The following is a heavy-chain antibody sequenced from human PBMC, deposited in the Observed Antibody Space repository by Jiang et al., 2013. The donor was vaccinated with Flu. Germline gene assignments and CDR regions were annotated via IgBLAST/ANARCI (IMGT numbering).Heavy chain of an antibody. V-gene: IGHV3-33*01. D-gene: IGHD1-1*01. J-gene: IGHJ4*02. Sequence: QLLESGGGVVQPGTSLRLSCVASGFTFSRFGMHWVRQAPGQGLEWVAVIWFDGGTKYYSQSVRGRFTISRDNSKNTVYLEMSSLRAEDTALYYCVRTADLDLGLDYWGQGALGHRLL. CDR3: VRTADLDLGLDY. CDR2: IWFDGGTK. CDR1: GFTFSRFG.